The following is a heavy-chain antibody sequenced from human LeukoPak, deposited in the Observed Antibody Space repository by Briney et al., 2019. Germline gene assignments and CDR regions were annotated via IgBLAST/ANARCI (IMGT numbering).Heavy chain of an antibody. Sequence: GGSLRLSCAASGFTFSNYAMSWVRQAPGKGLEWVSSISSSSSYIYYADSVKGRFTISRDNAKNSLYLQMNSLRAEDTAVYYCARVMYSSGWNDYWGQGTLVTVSS. V-gene: IGHV3-21*01. J-gene: IGHJ4*02. CDR2: ISSSSSYI. CDR3: ARVMYSSGWNDY. D-gene: IGHD6-19*01. CDR1: GFTFSNYA.